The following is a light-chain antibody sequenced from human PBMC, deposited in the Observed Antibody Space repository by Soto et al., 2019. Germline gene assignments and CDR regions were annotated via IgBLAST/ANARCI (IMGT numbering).Light chain of an antibody. J-gene: IGKJ4*01. CDR2: DAS. Sequence: EIVLTQSPGTLSLSPGERATLSCRASQLVSRSYLAWYQQKPGQAPRLLIYDASSRATGIPDRFSGSGSGTDFPLSISRLEPEEFAVYHCQQYGSTPLTFGGGTKVEIK. CDR1: QLVSRSY. V-gene: IGKV3-20*01. CDR3: QQYGSTPLT.